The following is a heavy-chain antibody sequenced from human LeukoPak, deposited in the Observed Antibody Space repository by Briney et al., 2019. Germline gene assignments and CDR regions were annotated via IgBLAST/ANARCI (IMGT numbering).Heavy chain of an antibody. D-gene: IGHD5-12*01. CDR2: IIPIFGTV. J-gene: IGHJ4*02. CDR3: ARSLQRGYSGYEGDYFDY. CDR1: GGTLSSYA. Sequence: GASVKVSCKASGGTLSSYAINWVRQAPGQGLEWMGGIIPIFGTVNYAQKFQGRVTITTDTSTSTAYMELSSLRTEDTAVYYCARSLQRGYSGYEGDYFDYWGQGTLVTVSS. V-gene: IGHV1-69*05.